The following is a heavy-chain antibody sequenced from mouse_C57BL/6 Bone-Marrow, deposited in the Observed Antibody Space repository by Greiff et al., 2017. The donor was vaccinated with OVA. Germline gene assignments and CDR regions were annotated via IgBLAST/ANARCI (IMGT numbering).Heavy chain of an antibody. D-gene: IGHD1-1*01. CDR2: IRNKANNHAT. CDR3: TRHYGSSYKYFDV. V-gene: IGHV6-6*01. CDR1: GFTFSDAW. Sequence: EVKLVESGGGLVQPGGSMKLSCAASGFTFSDAWMDWVRQSPEKGLEWVAEIRNKANNHATYYAESVKGRFTISRDDSKSSVYLQMNSLRAEDTGIYYCTRHYGSSYKYFDVWGTGTTVTVSS. J-gene: IGHJ1*03.